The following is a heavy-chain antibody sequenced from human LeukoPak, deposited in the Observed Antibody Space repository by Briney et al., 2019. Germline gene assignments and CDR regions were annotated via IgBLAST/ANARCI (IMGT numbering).Heavy chain of an antibody. CDR1: RYTFTSYG. D-gene: IGHD4-23*01. Sequence: ASVKVSCKASRYTFTSYGINWVRQAPGQRLEGMGWIRVYNGNTNYAQKLQGRVTMTTDTSTSTAYMELRSLRSDDTAVYYCARLDYGVNRFDIWGQGTMVTVSS. CDR2: IRVYNGNT. V-gene: IGHV1-18*04. CDR3: ARLDYGVNRFDI. J-gene: IGHJ3*02.